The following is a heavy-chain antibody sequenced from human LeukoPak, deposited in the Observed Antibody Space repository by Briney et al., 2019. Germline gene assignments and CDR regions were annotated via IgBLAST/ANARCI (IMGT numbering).Heavy chain of an antibody. Sequence: SVKVSRKASGGTFSSYAISWVRQAPGQGLEWMGGIIPIFDSANYAQKFQGRVTITADESTSTAYMELSSLRSEDTAVYYCARDLQDYYDKRGFDPWGQGTLVTVSS. D-gene: IGHD3-22*01. CDR1: GGTFSSYA. J-gene: IGHJ5*02. V-gene: IGHV1-69*13. CDR2: IIPIFDSA. CDR3: ARDLQDYYDKRGFDP.